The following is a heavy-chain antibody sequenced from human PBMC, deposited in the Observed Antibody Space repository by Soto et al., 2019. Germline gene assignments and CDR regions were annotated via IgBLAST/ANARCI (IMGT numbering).Heavy chain of an antibody. CDR3: ASGYSSGRTFDY. CDR1: GGSFSGYY. V-gene: IGHV4-34*01. J-gene: IGHJ4*02. CDR2: INHSGST. D-gene: IGHD6-19*01. Sequence: SETLSLTCAVYGGSFSGYYWSWIRQPPGKGLEWIGEINHSGSTNYNPSLKSRVTISVDTSKNQFSLKLSSVTAADTAVYYCASGYSSGRTFDYWGQGTLVTVSS.